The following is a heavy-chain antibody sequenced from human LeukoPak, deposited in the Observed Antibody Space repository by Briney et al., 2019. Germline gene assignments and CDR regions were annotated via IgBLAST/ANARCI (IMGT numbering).Heavy chain of an antibody. CDR1: GFIFDSHA. J-gene: IGHJ5*01. D-gene: IGHD3-3*01. V-gene: IGHV3-23*01. Sequence: GGSLRLSCAGSGFIFDSHALTWVRQAPGKGLEWVATVSGSGGSTNYAASVKGRFIISRDNPKNTLYVQMNSLRAEDTARYYCAKLRYELWSGSPTNWFDSWGQGTLVTVSS. CDR2: VSGSGGST. CDR3: AKLRYELWSGSPTNWFDS.